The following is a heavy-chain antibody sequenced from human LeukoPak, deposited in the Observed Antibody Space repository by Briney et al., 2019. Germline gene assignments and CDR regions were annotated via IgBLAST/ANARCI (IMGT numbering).Heavy chain of an antibody. J-gene: IGHJ6*03. CDR3: ARSWPYFDILTGYYYYMDV. CDR2: INHSGST. V-gene: IGHV4-34*01. D-gene: IGHD3-9*01. CDR1: GGSFSGNY. Sequence: PSETLSLTCAVYGGSFSGNYWSWVRQPPGKGLEWIGEINHSGSTNYNPSLKSRVTISVDTSKNQFSLKLSSVTAADTAVYYCARSWPYFDILTGYYYYMDVWGKGTTVTISS.